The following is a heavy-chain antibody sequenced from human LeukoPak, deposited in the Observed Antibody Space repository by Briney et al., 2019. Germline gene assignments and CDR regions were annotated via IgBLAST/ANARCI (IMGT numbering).Heavy chain of an antibody. CDR3: ARAERPLKQIAY. CDR2: INHSGST. D-gene: IGHD1/OR15-1a*01. CDR1: GGSFSGYY. V-gene: IGHV4-34*09. J-gene: IGHJ4*02. Sequence: SETLSLTCAVYGGSFSGYYWSWIRQPPGKGLEWIEEINHSGSTNYNPSLKSRVTISVDTSKNQFSLRLTSVTAADTAVYYCARAERPLKQIAYWGQGTLVSVPS.